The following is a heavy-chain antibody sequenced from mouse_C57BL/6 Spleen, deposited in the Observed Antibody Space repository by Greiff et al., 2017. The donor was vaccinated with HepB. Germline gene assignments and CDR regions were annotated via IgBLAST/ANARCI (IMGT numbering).Heavy chain of an antibody. J-gene: IGHJ4*01. CDR2: SRNKANDYTT. CDR3: ARDYDLEAMDY. CDR1: GFTFSDFY. Sequence: DVMLVESGGGLVQSGRSLRLSCATSGFTFSDFYMEWVRQAPGKGLEWIAASRNKANDYTTEYSASVKGRFIVSRDTSQSILYLQMNALRAEDTAIYYCARDYDLEAMDYWGQGTSVTVSS. V-gene: IGHV7-1*01. D-gene: IGHD2-3*01.